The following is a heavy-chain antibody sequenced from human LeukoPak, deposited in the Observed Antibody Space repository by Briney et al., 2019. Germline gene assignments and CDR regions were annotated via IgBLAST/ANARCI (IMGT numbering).Heavy chain of an antibody. J-gene: IGHJ4*02. CDR2: INHSGST. CDR3: ARSVEMATKDY. CDR1: GGSFSGYY. V-gene: IGHV4-34*01. Sequence: SETLSLTCAVYGGSFSGYYWSWIRQPPGKGLEWIGEINHSGSTNYNPSLKGRVTISVDTSKNQFSLKLSSVTAADTAVYYCARSVEMATKDYWGQGILVTVSS. D-gene: IGHD5-24*01.